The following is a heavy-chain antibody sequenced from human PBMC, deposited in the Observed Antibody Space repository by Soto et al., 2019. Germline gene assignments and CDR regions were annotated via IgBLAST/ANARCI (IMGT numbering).Heavy chain of an antibody. D-gene: IGHD3-22*01. Sequence: EVQLVESGGDLVQPGKSLRLSCAPSGFPFADFAMNWVRQAPGKGLEWISGISWNGAIKDYADSVKGRFTISRDNAKNSLYLQMTSLRAEDTALYYCAKDISYYDSSGYLDYWGQGVVVTVSA. V-gene: IGHV3-9*01. CDR3: AKDISYYDSSGYLDY. J-gene: IGHJ4*02. CDR1: GFPFADFA. CDR2: ISWNGAIK.